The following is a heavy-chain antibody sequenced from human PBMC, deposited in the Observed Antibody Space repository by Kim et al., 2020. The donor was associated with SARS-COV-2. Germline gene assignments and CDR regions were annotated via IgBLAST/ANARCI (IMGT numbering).Heavy chain of an antibody. Sequence: GGSLRLSCTASGFPFNTYGMHWVRQAPGKGPEWVASIAYESSNERYADSVKGRFTISRDNYKNTLYLHMKSPRPEDSGVYYCAKSGYGGYGSYLEGWGQGILVTVSS. CDR2: IAYESSNE. CDR3: AKSGYGGYGSYLEG. V-gene: IGHV3-30*18. J-gene: IGHJ1*01. CDR1: GFPFNTYG. D-gene: IGHD5-12*01.